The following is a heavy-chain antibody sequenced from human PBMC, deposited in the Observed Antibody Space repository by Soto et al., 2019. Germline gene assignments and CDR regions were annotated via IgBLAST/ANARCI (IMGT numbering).Heavy chain of an antibody. CDR1: GYTFTSYA. D-gene: IGHD1-26*01. Sequence: ASEKVSCKASGYTFTSYAMHWVRQAPGQRLEWMGWINAGNGNTKYSQKFQGRVTITRDTSTSTAYMELSSLRSEDTAVYYCARDTLVGAPTGYYYGMDVWGQGTTVTVSS. CDR2: INAGNGNT. J-gene: IGHJ6*02. V-gene: IGHV1-3*01. CDR3: ARDTLVGAPTGYYYGMDV.